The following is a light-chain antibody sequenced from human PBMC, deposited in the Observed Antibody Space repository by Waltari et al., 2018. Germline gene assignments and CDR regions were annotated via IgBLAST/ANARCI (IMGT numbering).Light chain of an antibody. Sequence: QSALTQPPSASGSPGQSVTISCTATSGAFGDYDYVSWYQQHPGKAPKLLIYEVSHRPAGVPGRFSGSKSGNTASLTVSGLQVEDEGDYYCSSFSASNTLIFGGGTELTVL. CDR2: EVS. CDR1: SGAFGDYDY. CDR3: SSFSASNTLI. J-gene: IGLJ2*01. V-gene: IGLV2-8*01.